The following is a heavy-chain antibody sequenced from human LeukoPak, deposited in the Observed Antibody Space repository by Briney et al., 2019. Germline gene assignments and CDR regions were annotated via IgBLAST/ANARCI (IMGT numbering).Heavy chain of an antibody. D-gene: IGHD1-1*01. V-gene: IGHV3-23*01. J-gene: IGHJ4*02. CDR1: GFTFSSYV. CDR2: VGRSGVDT. Sequence: GASLRLSCVACGFTFSSYVVSWFRQAPGKGLEWVSTVGRSGVDTYYADSVRGRFTISKDSSKNTLQMNSLSAEDTAIYYCVKHSGGVYGNSDSWGQGILVTVSS. CDR3: VKHSGGVYGNSDS.